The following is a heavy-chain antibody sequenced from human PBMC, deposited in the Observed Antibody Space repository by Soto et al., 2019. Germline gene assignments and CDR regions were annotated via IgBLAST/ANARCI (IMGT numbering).Heavy chain of an antibody. Sequence: SETLSLTCAVYGGSFSGYYWSWIRQPPGKGLEWIGEINHSGSTNYNPSLKSRVTISVDTSKNQFSLKLSSVTAADTAVYYCARGRYSSSRDYWGQGTLVTVS. V-gene: IGHV4-34*01. CDR2: INHSGST. D-gene: IGHD6-6*01. CDR3: ARGRYSSSRDY. CDR1: GGSFSGYY. J-gene: IGHJ4*02.